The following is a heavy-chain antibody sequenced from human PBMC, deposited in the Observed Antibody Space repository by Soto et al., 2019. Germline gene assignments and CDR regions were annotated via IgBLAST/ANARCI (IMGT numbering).Heavy chain of an antibody. J-gene: IGHJ4*02. CDR2: MNPNSGNT. CDR1: GYTFTSYD. D-gene: IGHD3-3*01. CDR3: ARGQGYDFWSGYYASGGVFNY. Sequence: ASVKVSCKASGYTFTSYDINWVRQATGQGLEWMGWMNPNSGNTGYAQKFQGRVTMTRNTSMSTAYIELSSLRSEDTAVYYCARGQGYDFWSGYYASGGVFNYWGQGTLVTVSS. V-gene: IGHV1-8*01.